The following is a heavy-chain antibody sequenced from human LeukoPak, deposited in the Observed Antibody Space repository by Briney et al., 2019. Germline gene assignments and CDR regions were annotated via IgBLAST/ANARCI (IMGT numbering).Heavy chain of an antibody. Sequence: SETLSLTCGVSGGSFRGYFWSWIRQPPGKGLEWIGEINHGGGSNFNPSLKSRVTMSLGTSDNQSFLNLTSVTAADTAMYFCARWRGRGWFDPWGQGTLVTVSS. CDR1: GGSFRGYF. CDR3: ARWRGRGWFDP. CDR2: INHGGGS. J-gene: IGHJ5*02. V-gene: IGHV4-34*10.